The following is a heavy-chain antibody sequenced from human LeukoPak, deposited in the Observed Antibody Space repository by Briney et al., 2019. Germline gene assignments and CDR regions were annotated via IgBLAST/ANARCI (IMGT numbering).Heavy chain of an antibody. J-gene: IGHJ6*02. Sequence: PGGSLRLSCAASGFTFSSYSMNWVRQAPGKGPEWVSSISSSSSYIYYADSVKGRSTVSRDNAKNSLYLQMNSLRAEDTAVYYCARDLQLEFRKYYYYYYGMDVWGQGTTVTVSS. CDR2: ISSSSSYI. V-gene: IGHV3-21*01. D-gene: IGHD6-13*01. CDR3: ARDLQLEFRKYYYYYYGMDV. CDR1: GFTFSSYS.